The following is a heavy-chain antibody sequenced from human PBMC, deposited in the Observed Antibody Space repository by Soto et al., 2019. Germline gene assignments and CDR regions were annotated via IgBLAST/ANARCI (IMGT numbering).Heavy chain of an antibody. CDR3: ATGRTTVTTTPFFVY. V-gene: IGHV1-3*01. D-gene: IGHD4-17*01. CDR2: INAGNGNT. CDR1: GYTFTSYA. Sequence: GASVKVSCKASGYTFTSYAMHWVRQAPGQRLEWMGWINAGNGNTKYSQKFQGRVTITRDTSASTAYMELSSLRSEDTAVYYCATGRTTVTTTPFFVYWGQGTRVTVSS. J-gene: IGHJ4*02.